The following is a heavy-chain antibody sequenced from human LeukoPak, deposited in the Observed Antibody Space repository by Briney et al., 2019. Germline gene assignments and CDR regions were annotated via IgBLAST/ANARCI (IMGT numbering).Heavy chain of an antibody. Sequence: ASVKISCKASGYTLIHYHMHWVRQAPGKALECMGRVDTEDIQTINTERFRDRVTITADGSTDTVYLEVTRLNSDDTAVYFCATVAMLSTAFYFDHWGQGTLVTDSS. D-gene: IGHD2-8*01. CDR3: ATVAMLSTAFYFDH. J-gene: IGHJ4*02. CDR1: GYTLIHYH. V-gene: IGHV1-69-2*01. CDR2: VDTEDIQT.